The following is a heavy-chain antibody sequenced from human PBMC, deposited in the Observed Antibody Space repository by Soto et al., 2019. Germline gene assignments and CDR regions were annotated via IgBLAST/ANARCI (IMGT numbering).Heavy chain of an antibody. CDR1: GFTFSSYW. Sequence: EVQLVESGGGLVQPGGSLRLSCAASGFTFSSYWMHWVRQAPGKGLVWVSRINSDGSSTSYADSVKGRFTISRDNAKNTLYLQMNSLRAEDTAVYYCARGGTGTTLYYYYYYMDVWGIGTTVTVSS. CDR3: ARGGTGTTLYYYYYYMDV. D-gene: IGHD1-7*01. J-gene: IGHJ6*03. V-gene: IGHV3-74*01. CDR2: INSDGSST.